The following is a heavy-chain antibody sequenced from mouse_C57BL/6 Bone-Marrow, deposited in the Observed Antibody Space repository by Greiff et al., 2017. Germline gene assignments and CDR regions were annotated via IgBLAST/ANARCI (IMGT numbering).Heavy chain of an antibody. CDR3: AKIYYGNPYAMDY. V-gene: IGHV2-9*01. CDR2: IWGGGST. D-gene: IGHD2-1*01. J-gene: IGHJ4*01. CDR1: GLSLTSYG. Sequence: QVQLKQSGPGLVAPSQSLSITCTVSGLSLTSYGVDWVRQPPGKGLEWLGVIWGGGSTNYNSSPMSRLSISKDNSKSQIFLKMNSLQTDDTAMYYCAKIYYGNPYAMDYWGQRTSVTVSS.